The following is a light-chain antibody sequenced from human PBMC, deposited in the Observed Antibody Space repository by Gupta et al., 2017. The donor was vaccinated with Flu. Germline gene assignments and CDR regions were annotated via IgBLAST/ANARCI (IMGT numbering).Light chain of an antibody. Sequence: TATLTCSGNRDDIGNEGAAWLQQHPGHPPKLLSYRDNNRPSGISERFSASRSDNTASLTIAGLQPEDEADYYCAAWAISLPGWVFGGGTRLTVL. CDR1: RDDIGNEG. CDR2: RDN. CDR3: AAWAISLPGWV. J-gene: IGLJ3*02. V-gene: IGLV10-54*04.